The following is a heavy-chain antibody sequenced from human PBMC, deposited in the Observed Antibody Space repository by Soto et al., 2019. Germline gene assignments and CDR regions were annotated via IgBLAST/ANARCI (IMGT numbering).Heavy chain of an antibody. Sequence: QVQLVESGGGVVQPGRSLRLSCAASGFTFSSYGMHWVRQAPGKGLEWVAVISYDGSNKYYADSVKGRFTISRDNSKNTLYLQMNSLRAEDTTVYYCAKDKTGTTFYYGMDVWGQGTTVTGSS. V-gene: IGHV3-30*18. J-gene: IGHJ6*02. CDR1: GFTFSSYG. D-gene: IGHD1-7*01. CDR3: AKDKTGTTFYYGMDV. CDR2: ISYDGSNK.